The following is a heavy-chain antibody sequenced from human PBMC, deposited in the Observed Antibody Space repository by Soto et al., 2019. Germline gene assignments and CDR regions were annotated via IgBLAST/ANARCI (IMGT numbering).Heavy chain of an antibody. CDR2: ISGSGGST. D-gene: IGHD2-15*01. V-gene: IGHV3-23*01. Sequence: GGSLRLSCAASGFTFSSYAMSWVRQAPGKGLEWVSAISGSGGSTYYADSVKGRFTISRDNSKNTLYLQMNSLRAEDTAVYYCAKGPRFVVVVAPTSGPFDYWGQATLFTLSS. J-gene: IGHJ4*02. CDR1: GFTFSSYA. CDR3: AKGPRFVVVVAPTSGPFDY.